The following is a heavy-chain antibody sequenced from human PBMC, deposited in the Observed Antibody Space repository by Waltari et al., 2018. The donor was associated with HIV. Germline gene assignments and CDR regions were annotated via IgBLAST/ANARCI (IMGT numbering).Heavy chain of an antibody. Sequence: QVQLQESGPGLVKPSETLSLTCTVSGGSISSYYWSWIRQSPGKGLAWIGYIYYSGSTNYNPSLKIRVTLSVDTSKSQCSLKLSSVTAADTAVYYCARSAPTTYYDDYSGWTPFDSWGQGTLVTVSS. V-gene: IGHV4-59*01. D-gene: IGHD3-22*01. J-gene: IGHJ4*02. CDR3: ARSAPTTYYDDYSGWTPFDS. CDR2: IYYSGST. CDR1: GGSISSYY.